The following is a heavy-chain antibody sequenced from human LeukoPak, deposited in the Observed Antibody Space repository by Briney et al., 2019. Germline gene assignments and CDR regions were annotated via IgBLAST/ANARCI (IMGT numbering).Heavy chain of an antibody. Sequence: GSSVKVSCKASGGTFSNYAISGVRQAPGQGLEWMGGIISIFGTTNYVQKVQGGVTITAAESTSTASMELSSLRSEDTAVYYCAISLFIVGAYRNRQNDYWGQGTLVTVSS. CDR1: GGTFSNYA. J-gene: IGHJ4*02. D-gene: IGHD1-26*01. CDR2: IISIFGTT. CDR3: AISLFIVGAYRNRQNDY. V-gene: IGHV1-69*13.